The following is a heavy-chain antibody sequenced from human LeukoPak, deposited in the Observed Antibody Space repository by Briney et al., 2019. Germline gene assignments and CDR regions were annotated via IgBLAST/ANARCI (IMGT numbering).Heavy chain of an antibody. J-gene: IGHJ6*04. CDR3: ARHSTNPLLLHGHDAMFS. D-gene: IGHD3-10*02. CDR2: IYPRDSDT. V-gene: IGHV5-51*01. CDR1: GYSFTSSW. Sequence: GESLQISCKGSGYSFTSSWIGWVRQMPGKGLEWMGIIYPRDSDTKYSPSFQGQVTISADKSISTTYLQWSSLKASDTAVYYCARHSTNPLLLHGHDAMFSCGEGTAVTVSS.